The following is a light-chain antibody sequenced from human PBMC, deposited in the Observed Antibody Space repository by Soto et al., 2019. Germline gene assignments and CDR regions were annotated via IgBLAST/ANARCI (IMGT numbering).Light chain of an antibody. CDR2: EVN. Sequence: QSALTQPASLSGSPGQSITISCTGTSSDIGAYDYVSWFQQHPGKAPKLMISEVNNRPSGVSTRFSGSKSGNTASLTISGLQAEDEADYYCSSDTGTGSPFVFGTGTKLTVL. CDR3: SSDTGTGSPFV. CDR1: SSDIGAYDY. J-gene: IGLJ1*01. V-gene: IGLV2-14*01.